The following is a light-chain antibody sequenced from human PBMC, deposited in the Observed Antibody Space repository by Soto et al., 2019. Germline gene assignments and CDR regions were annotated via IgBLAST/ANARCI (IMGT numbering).Light chain of an antibody. V-gene: IGKV3-15*01. CDR1: QTISTN. CDR2: SAS. CDR3: QQYNKWPNT. J-gene: IGKJ2*01. Sequence: EVVMTQSPVTLSVSPGESAALSCRASQTISTNLAWYQLKPGQAPRLLIYSASSRATGLPARFSGSGSGTEFTLTISSRESEDLGVYYCQQYNKWPNTFGQGTRLEMK.